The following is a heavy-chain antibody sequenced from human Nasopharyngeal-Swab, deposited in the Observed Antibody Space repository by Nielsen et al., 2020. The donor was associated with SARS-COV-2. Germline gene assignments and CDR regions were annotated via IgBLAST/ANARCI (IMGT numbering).Heavy chain of an antibody. V-gene: IGHV4-34*01. CDR3: ARERRYGQRKLNYYYYMDV. J-gene: IGHJ6*03. Sequence: WSRQDPGKGPEWIGEIHHSESTNYNPSLKRRVTISVDTSKNQFSLKLSPVTAADTAVYYCARERRYGQRKLNYYYYMDVWGKGTTVTVSS. CDR2: IHHSEST. D-gene: IGHD3-9*01.